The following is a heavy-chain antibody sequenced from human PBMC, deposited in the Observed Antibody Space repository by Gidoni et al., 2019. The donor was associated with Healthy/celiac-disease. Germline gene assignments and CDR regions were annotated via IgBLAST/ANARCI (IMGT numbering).Heavy chain of an antibody. V-gene: IGHV3-49*04. D-gene: IGHD2-2*02. CDR2: IRSKAYGGTT. Sequence: EVQLVESGGGLVQPGRSLRLSCTASGFTSGDYAMSWVRQAPGKGLEWVGFIRSKAYGGTTEYAASVKGRFTISRDDSKSIAYLQMNSLKTEDTAVYYCTRDEGYCSSTSCYSLYYYYMDVWGKGTTVTVSS. J-gene: IGHJ6*03. CDR3: TRDEGYCSSTSCYSLYYYYMDV. CDR1: GFTSGDYA.